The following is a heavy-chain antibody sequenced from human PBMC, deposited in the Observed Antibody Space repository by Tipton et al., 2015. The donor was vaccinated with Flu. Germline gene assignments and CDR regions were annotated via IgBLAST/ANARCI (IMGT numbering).Heavy chain of an antibody. CDR1: GGTFSDYA. CDR2: IILIFGTT. J-gene: IGHJ6*03. V-gene: IGHV1-69*01. CDR3: ARGRGVAIGYYYYMDV. Sequence: QLVQSGAEVKKPGSSIKVSCKASGGTFSDYAINWVRQAPGQGLEWMGGIILIFGTTDYAQKFQGRVTFTADESTSTAYMELSSLRSEDTAVYFCARGRGVAIGYYYYMDVWGKGTTVTVSS. D-gene: IGHD2-21*01.